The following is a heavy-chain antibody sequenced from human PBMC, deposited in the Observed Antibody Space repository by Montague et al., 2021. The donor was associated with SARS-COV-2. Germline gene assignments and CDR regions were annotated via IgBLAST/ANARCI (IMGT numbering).Heavy chain of an antibody. CDR2: IYYSGST. D-gene: IGHD3-22*01. CDR3: ARVRITMIVVVDAFDI. J-gene: IGHJ3*02. Sequence: TRSLTCTVSGGSISGGGYYWSWIRQHPGKGLEWIGYIYYSGSTYYNPSLKSRVTISVDTSKNQFSLKLSSVTAADTAVYYCARVRITMIVVVDAFDIWGQGTMVTVSS. V-gene: IGHV4-31*03. CDR1: GGSISGGGYY.